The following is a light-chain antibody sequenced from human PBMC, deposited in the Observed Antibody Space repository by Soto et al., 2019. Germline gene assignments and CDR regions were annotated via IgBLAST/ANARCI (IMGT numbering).Light chain of an antibody. CDR2: DAS. CDR3: QQSDSTPYT. Sequence: DIQMTQSPSSLSASVGDRVTITCRASQTISTYLNLYQQKPGKAPRLLIYDASSLLSGVPSRFSGSGSGTDFTLTIASLQPEDFSTYYCQQSDSTPYTFGQGTTVEI. CDR1: QTISTY. J-gene: IGKJ2*01. V-gene: IGKV1-39*01.